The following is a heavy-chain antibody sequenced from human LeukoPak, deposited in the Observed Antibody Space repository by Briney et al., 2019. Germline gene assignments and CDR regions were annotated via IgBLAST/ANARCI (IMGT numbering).Heavy chain of an antibody. CDR3: ARDPSLWFGELGY. Sequence: GGSLRLSCAASGFTFSSYSMNWVRQAPGKGLEWVSYISSSSSTIYYADSVKGRFTIPRDNAKNSLYLQMNSLRAEDTAVYYCARDPSLWFGELGYWGQGTLVTVSS. CDR1: GFTFSSYS. D-gene: IGHD3-10*01. J-gene: IGHJ4*02. V-gene: IGHV3-48*01. CDR2: ISSSSSTI.